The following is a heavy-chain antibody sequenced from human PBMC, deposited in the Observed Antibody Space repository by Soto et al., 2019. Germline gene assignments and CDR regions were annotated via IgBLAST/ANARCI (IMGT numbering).Heavy chain of an antibody. CDR3: ARRGEQASQPVDS. CDR2: IFWNDDK. V-gene: IGHV2-5*01. CDR1: VFSLCTSGVG. J-gene: IGHJ4*02. Sequence: QITLKESGPTLVKPTQTLTLTCAFSVFSLCTSGVGVGWILQPPGKPLEWLAVIFWNDDKRYSPSVKSRLTIPTDPTRNQVVLTMTNMDPVDTGTQYCARRGEQASQPVDSWGQGSLVTVS. D-gene: IGHD2-21*01.